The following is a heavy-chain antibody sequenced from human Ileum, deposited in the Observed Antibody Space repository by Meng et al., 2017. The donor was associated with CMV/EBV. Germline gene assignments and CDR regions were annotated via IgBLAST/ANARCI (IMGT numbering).Heavy chain of an antibody. CDR3: ARAGGWQGYFDS. CDR1: GGSISNYY. J-gene: IGHJ4*02. CDR2: MYYTGST. V-gene: IGHV4-59*01. D-gene: IGHD2-15*01. Sequence: GSLRLSCTVSGGSISNYYWSWIRKPPGKGLEWIGNMYYTGSTSYNPSLESRVTISVDTSTNQVSLKLTSMTVADTAVYSCARAGGWQGYFDSWGQGTLVTVSS.